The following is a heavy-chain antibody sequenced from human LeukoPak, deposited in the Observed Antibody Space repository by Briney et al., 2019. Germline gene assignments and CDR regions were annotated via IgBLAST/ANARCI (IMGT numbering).Heavy chain of an antibody. CDR3: AKDIGGYSGYDLGY. V-gene: IGHV3-43*02. D-gene: IGHD5-12*01. CDR2: ISGDGGIT. Sequence: GGSLRLSCAASGFTFDEYTMHWVRQAPGKGLEWVSLISGDGGITSYADSVKGRFTISRDNSENSLYLQMNSLRIEDTALYYCAKDIGGYSGYDLGYWGQGTLVTVSS. J-gene: IGHJ4*02. CDR1: GFTFDEYT.